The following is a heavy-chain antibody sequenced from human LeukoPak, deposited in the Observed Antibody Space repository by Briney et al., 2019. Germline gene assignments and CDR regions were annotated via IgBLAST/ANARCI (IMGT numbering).Heavy chain of an antibody. CDR3: AKDISYSSSSGVFDY. D-gene: IGHD6-6*01. Sequence: GRSLRLSCAASGLTFDDYAMHWVRQAPGKGLEWVSGISWNSGRIGYADSVKGRFTISRDSAKNSLYLLMNSLRAGDTALYYCAKDISYSSSSGVFDYWGQGTLVTVSS. CDR1: GLTFDDYA. V-gene: IGHV3-9*01. J-gene: IGHJ4*02. CDR2: ISWNSGRI.